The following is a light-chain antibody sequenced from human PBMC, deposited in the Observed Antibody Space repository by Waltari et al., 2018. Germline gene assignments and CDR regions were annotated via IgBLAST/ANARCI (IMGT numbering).Light chain of an antibody. V-gene: IGKV1D-13*01. CDR3: QQFNNYLLPT. Sequence: AIQLTQFPSSLSASVGDRVSSTCRASQGISSALAWYQQKQGKAPKLLIYDASSLESGVPSRFSGSGSGTDFTLTISSLQPEDFATYYCQQFNNYLLPTFGPGTKVDIK. J-gene: IGKJ3*01. CDR2: DAS. CDR1: QGISSA.